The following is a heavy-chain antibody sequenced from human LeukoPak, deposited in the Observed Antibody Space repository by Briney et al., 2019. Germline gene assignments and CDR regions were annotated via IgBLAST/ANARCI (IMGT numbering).Heavy chain of an antibody. D-gene: IGHD3-22*01. J-gene: IGHJ6*02. CDR1: GGSISSYY. V-gene: IGHV4-4*07. Sequence: PSETLSLTCTVSGGSISSYYWSWIRQPAGKGLEWIGRIYTSGSTNYNPSLKSRVTMSIDTSKNQFSLKLSSVTAADTAVYYCARRPRYYDSSGNSVRGYYYGMDVWGQGTTVTVSS. CDR2: IYTSGST. CDR3: ARRPRYYDSSGNSVRGYYYGMDV.